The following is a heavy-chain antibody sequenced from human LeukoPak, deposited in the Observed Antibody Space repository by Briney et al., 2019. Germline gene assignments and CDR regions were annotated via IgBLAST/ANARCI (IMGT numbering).Heavy chain of an antibody. CDR2: ISSSRSII. CDR3: ARGGHYDYVWGRYRQKDGFDY. V-gene: IGHV3-48*01. J-gene: IGHJ4*02. CDR1: GFTFSGSA. Sequence: PGGSLRLSCAASGFTFSGSAMHWVRQAPGKGLEWVSYISSSRSIIYYADSVKGQFTISRDNAKNSLYLQMNSLRAEDTAVYYCARGGHYDYVWGRYRQKDGFDYWGQGTLVTVSS. D-gene: IGHD3-16*02.